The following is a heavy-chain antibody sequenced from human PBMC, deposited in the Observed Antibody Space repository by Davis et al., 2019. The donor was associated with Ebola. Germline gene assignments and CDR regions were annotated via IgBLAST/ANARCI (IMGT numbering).Heavy chain of an antibody. CDR2: IYQSGTT. D-gene: IGHD4-23*01. J-gene: IGHJ4*02. V-gene: IGHV4-4*02. CDR3: ATYGGEGSYFDN. Sequence: SETLSLTCVVSGDSIRSNIWYNWVCQTPGKGLEWIGDIYQSGTTNYNPSLKSRVTMSVDKSENHFSLKLISVTAADTAVYFCATYGGEGSYFDNWGQGTLVSVSS. CDR1: GDSIRSNIW.